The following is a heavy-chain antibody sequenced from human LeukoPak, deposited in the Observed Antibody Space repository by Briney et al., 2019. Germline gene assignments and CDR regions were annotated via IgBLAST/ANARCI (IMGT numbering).Heavy chain of an antibody. CDR1: GFTISSSW. Sequence: PGGSLRLSCAASGFTISSSWMHWVRQTPGKGPVWVSRISSDGSSTNYADSVKGRFSISRDNAKNTLYLQMNSLRAEDTAVYYCARVNSCGNYNYYYDMDVWGQGTTVTVSS. D-gene: IGHD5-18*01. J-gene: IGHJ6*02. CDR3: ARVNSCGNYNYYYDMDV. CDR2: ISSDGSST. V-gene: IGHV3-74*01.